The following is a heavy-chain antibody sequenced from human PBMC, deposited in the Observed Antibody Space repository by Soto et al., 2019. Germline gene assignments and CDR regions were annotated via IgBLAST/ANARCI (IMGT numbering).Heavy chain of an antibody. CDR2: ISYDGSNK. CDR1: GFTFSSYG. Sequence: QVQLVESGGGVDQPGRSLRLSCAASGFTFSSYGMHWVRQAPGKGLEWVAVISYDGSNKYYADSVKGRFTISRDNSKNTLYLQMNSLRAEDTAVYYCAKDWYSSSWYGFFDYWGQGTLVTVSS. D-gene: IGHD6-13*01. CDR3: AKDWYSSSWYGFFDY. J-gene: IGHJ4*02. V-gene: IGHV3-30*18.